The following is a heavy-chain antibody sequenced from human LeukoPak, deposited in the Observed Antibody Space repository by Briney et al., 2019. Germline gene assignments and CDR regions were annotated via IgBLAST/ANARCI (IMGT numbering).Heavy chain of an antibody. CDR2: IYYTGNT. D-gene: IGHD3/OR15-3a*01. CDR3: ARQTGSGLFTLP. V-gene: IGHV4-39*01. CDR1: GVSISSSNSY. J-gene: IGHJ4*02. Sequence: SETLSLSCTVSGVSISSSNSYWGWIRQPPGKGLEWIGSIYYTGNTYYNASLKSRVTISIDTSNNQISLRLISVTATDTAMYYCARQTGSGLFTLPGGQGTLVTVSS.